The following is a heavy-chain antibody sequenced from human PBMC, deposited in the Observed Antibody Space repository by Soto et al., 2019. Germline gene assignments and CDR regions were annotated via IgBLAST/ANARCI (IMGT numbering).Heavy chain of an antibody. CDR2: IIPIFGTA. J-gene: IGHJ5*02. CDR1: GGTFSSYA. V-gene: IGHV1-69*13. Sequence: ASVKVSFKASGGTFSSYAISWVRQATGQGLEWMGGIIPIFGTANYAQKFQGRVTITADESTSTAYMELSSLRSEDTAVYYCATPGYSSSSRWFDPWGQGTLVTVSS. CDR3: ATPGYSSSSRWFDP. D-gene: IGHD6-6*01.